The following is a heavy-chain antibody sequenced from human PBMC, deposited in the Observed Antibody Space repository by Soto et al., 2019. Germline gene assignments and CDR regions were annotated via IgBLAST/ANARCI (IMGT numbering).Heavy chain of an antibody. CDR3: AKANSGDDDEFDY. CDR2: INPKSGGS. J-gene: IGHJ4*02. CDR1: GYTLTGYY. D-gene: IGHD5-12*01. V-gene: IGHV1-2*02. Sequence: XAVKLSCKASGYTLTGYYVHWVRRAPGQGLEWMGWINPKSGGSSYAQKFQGRVTMTRDTSSSSAYMELSSLRSDDTAVYYCAKANSGDDDEFDYWGQGTPVTVSS.